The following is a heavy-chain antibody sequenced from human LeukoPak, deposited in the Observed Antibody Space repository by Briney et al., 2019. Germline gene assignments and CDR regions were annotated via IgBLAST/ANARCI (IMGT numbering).Heavy chain of an antibody. CDR3: AKDQDSGSSYYYGMDV. CDR1: GFTFSSYA. V-gene: IGHV3-30*18. CDR2: ISYDGSNK. J-gene: IGHJ6*02. D-gene: IGHD1-26*01. Sequence: GGSLRLSCAASGFTFSSYAMSWVRQAPGKGLEWVAVISYDGSNKYYADSVKGRFTISRDNSKNTLYLQMNSLRAEDTAVYYCAKDQDSGSSYYYGMDVWGQGTTVTVSS.